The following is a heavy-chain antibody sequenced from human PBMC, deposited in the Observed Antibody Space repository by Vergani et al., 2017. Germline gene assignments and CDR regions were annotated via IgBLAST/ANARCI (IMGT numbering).Heavy chain of an antibody. D-gene: IGHD3-22*01. J-gene: IGHJ4*02. CDR1: GGSISSYY. CDR3: ARGMYYYDSSGYTFDY. CDR2: IYYSGST. Sequence: QVQLQESGPGLVKPSETLSLTCTVSGGSISSYYWSWIRQLPGKGLEWIGYIYYSGSTNYNPSLKSRVTISVDTSKNQFSLKLSSVTAADTAVYYCARGMYYYDSSGYTFDYWGQGTLVTVSS. V-gene: IGHV4-59*01.